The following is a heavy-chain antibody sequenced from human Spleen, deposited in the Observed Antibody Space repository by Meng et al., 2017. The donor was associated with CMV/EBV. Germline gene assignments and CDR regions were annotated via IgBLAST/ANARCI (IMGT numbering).Heavy chain of an antibody. J-gene: IGHJ6*02. CDR1: GGSFSGYY. Sequence: SETLSLTCAVYGGSFSGYYWSWIRQPPGKGLEWIGEINHSGSTNYNPSLKSRVTISVDTSKNQFSLKLSSVTAADKSTSTAYMELSSLRSEDTAVYYCARDSSWLRLDSFDGMDVWGQGTTVTVSS. CDR2: INHSGST. V-gene: IGHV4-34*01. CDR3: YMELSSLRSEDTAVYYCARDSSWLRLDSFDGMDV. D-gene: IGHD5-12*01.